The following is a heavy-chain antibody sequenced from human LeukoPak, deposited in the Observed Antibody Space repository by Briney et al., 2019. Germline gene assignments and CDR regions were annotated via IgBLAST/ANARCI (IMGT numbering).Heavy chain of an antibody. CDR2: INHSGST. J-gene: IGHJ4*02. V-gene: IGHV4-34*01. D-gene: IGHD6-19*01. Sequence: SETLSLTCAVYGGSFSGYYWSWIRQPPGKGLEWIGEINHSGSTNYNPSLKSRVTISVDTSKNQFSLKLSSVTAADTAVYYCAREKSGWLDYWGQGTLVTVSS. CDR3: AREKSGWLDY. CDR1: GGSFSGYY.